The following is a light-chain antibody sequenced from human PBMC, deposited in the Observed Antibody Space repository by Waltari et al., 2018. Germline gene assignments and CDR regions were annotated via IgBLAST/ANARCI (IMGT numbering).Light chain of an antibody. J-gene: IGLJ2*01. CDR3: QVWDDNSEQVI. CDR2: DDS. Sequence: SFVVTQTPSVSVAPGQTAKIECGGKNIGSKSVQWYQQKAGQAPVLVIYDDSDRPTGIPERVAGSNSRNTATLTSSSVEAGDEADYYCQVWDDNSEQVIFGGGSKLTVL. V-gene: IGLV3-21*02. CDR1: NIGSKS.